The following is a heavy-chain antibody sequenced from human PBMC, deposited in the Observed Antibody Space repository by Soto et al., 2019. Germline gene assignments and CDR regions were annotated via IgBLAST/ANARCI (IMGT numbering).Heavy chain of an antibody. J-gene: IGHJ4*01. CDR2: VDGSGYDT. D-gene: IGHD2-8*01. Sequence: GRSLRLSCAASRFTFSSHAKGWLRQTQGTGPEWVAFVDGSGYDTSYADSVKGRFTISRDNSADSLYLHMNILRAEDMGRYFCAKELYDAAYAVMSAFDLWGKGTLVTIS. V-gene: IGHV3-23*01. CDR3: AKELYDAAYAVMSAFDL. CDR1: RFTFSSHA.